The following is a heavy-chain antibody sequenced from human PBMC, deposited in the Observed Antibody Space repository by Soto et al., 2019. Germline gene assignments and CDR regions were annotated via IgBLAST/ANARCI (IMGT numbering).Heavy chain of an antibody. V-gene: IGHV3-30*18. CDR3: AKVDRVLLAVAALDK. CDR1: GFTFSSYG. J-gene: IGHJ4*02. CDR2: ISYDGGRK. D-gene: IGHD2-15*01. Sequence: QVQLVESGGGVVQPGRSLRLSCAASGFTFSSYGMRWVRQAPGKGLEWVAVISYDGGRKFYADSVRGRFTISRDDSRNMLYLQMDSLRVEDSALYYCAKVDRVLLAVAALDKWGRGTLVTVPS.